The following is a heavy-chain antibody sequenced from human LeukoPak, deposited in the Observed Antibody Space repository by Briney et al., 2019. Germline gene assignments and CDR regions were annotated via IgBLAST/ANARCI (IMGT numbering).Heavy chain of an antibody. CDR3: ARGQPYYDSRYYMDV. CDR1: GDSISTSSSY. V-gene: IGHV4-39*07. D-gene: IGHD3-22*01. J-gene: IGHJ6*03. CDR2: IYHSGST. Sequence: SETLSLTCSVSGDSISTSSSYWGWIRQPPGKGLEWIGSIYHSGSTYYNPSLKSRVTISVDTSKNQFSLKLSSMTAADTAVYYCARGQPYYDSRYYMDVWGKGTTVTVSS.